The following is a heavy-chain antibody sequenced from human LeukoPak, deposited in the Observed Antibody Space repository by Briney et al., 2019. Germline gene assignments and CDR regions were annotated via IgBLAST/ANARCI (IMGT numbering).Heavy chain of an antibody. J-gene: IGHJ4*02. D-gene: IGHD3-3*02. Sequence: PGGSLRLSCAASGFIFSRYTINWVRQAPGKGLEWVSSIWSDSADIHYADSVKGRFTISRDNAKNSLDLQMNSLRAEDSAVYYCARDFFHSDISRPFDYWGQGTLVTVSS. CDR1: GFIFSRYT. V-gene: IGHV3-21*01. CDR2: IWSDSADI. CDR3: ARDFFHSDISRPFDY.